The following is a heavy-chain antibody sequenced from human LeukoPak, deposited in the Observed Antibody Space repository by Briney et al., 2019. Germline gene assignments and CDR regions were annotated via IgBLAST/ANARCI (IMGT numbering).Heavy chain of an antibody. V-gene: IGHV1-69*06. Sequence: SVKVSCKASGGTFSIYAISWVRQAPGQGREWMGGIIPIFGTANYAQKFQGRVTITADKSTSTAYMELSSLRSEDTAVYYCASLAETRSATGRSVDYWGQGTLVTVSS. D-gene: IGHD3-10*01. J-gene: IGHJ4*02. CDR2: IIPIFGTA. CDR1: GGTFSIYA. CDR3: ASLAETRSATGRSVDY.